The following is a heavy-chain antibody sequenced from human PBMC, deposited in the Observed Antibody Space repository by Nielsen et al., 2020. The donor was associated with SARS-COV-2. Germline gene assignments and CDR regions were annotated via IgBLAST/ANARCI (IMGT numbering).Heavy chain of an antibody. V-gene: IGHV4-39*07. D-gene: IGHD4-17*01. CDR2: IYYSGST. J-gene: IGHJ4*02. CDR3: ARVQYMATVTTYFDY. Sequence: WVRQPPGKGLEWIGSIYYSGSTYYNPSLKSRVTMSADTSKNQFSLKLSSVTAADTAVYYCARVQYMATVTTYFDYWDQGTLVTVSS.